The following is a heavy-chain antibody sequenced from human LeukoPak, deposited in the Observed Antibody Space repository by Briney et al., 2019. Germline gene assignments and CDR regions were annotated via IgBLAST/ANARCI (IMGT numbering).Heavy chain of an antibody. CDR3: ARDYCTRGGDCYKEDLFDP. J-gene: IGHJ5*02. D-gene: IGHD2-21*02. Sequence: ASVKVSCMPSGYTLAIYGISWVRQPPGQGLEWMAWISPYDGDTNYAQNFEGRVTMTTETSTSTAYMELRSLRSDDTAIYYCARDYCTRGGDCYKEDLFDPWGQGTLVSVSS. V-gene: IGHV1-18*01. CDR1: GYTLAIYG. CDR2: ISPYDGDT.